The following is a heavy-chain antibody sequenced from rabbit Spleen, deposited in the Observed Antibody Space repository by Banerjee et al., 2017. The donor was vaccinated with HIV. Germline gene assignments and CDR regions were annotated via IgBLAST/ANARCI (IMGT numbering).Heavy chain of an antibody. CDR1: GFSFNTSYC. J-gene: IGHJ6*01. CDR2: MDTGSSGFT. CDR3: ARTTYGYDDYADLYYAAMDL. D-gene: IGHD6-1*01. Sequence: AQLEESGGALVKPGASLALTCKASGFSFNTSYCLCWVRQAPGKGLEWIACMDTGSSGFTYFASWAKGRFTISKTSATTVTLQMTSLTAADTATYFCARTTYGYDDYADLYYAAMDLWGPGTLVTVS. V-gene: IGHV1S45*01.